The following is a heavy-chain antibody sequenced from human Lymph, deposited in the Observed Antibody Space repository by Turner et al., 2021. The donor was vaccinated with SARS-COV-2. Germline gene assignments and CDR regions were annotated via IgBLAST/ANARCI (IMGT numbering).Heavy chain of an antibody. J-gene: IGHJ4*02. CDR2: IYPRDSDT. CDR1: GYTFTNYW. Sequence: DVQLVQSGAEVQQLGKSLTTSCKGSGYTFTNYWIGWVHMMPGKGLECMAIIYPRDSDTGYRPYFQGQVTISADKSITTAYLQWSSLKASDTAMYYCARLWTGRRYFDYWGQGTLVTVSS. V-gene: IGHV5-51*03. D-gene: IGHD3-3*01. CDR3: ARLWTGRRYFDY.